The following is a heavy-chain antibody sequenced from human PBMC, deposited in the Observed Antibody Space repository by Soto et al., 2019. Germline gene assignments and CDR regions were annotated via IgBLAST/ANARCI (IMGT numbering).Heavy chain of an antibody. V-gene: IGHV1-69*01. J-gene: IGHJ4*02. CDR2: IIPIFGTA. D-gene: IGHD3-22*01. Sequence: QVQLVQSGAEVKKPGSSVKVSCKASGGTFSSYAISWVRQAPGQGLEWMGGIIPIFGTANYAQKFQGRVTITADESTSTAYKELSSLRSEDTAVYYCAREPPDYYDSSHGGYWGQGTLVTVSS. CDR1: GGTFSSYA. CDR3: AREPPDYYDSSHGGY.